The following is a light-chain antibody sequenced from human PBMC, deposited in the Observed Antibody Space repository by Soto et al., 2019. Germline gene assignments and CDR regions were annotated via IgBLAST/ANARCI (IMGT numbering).Light chain of an antibody. CDR2: NAS. CDR1: QSISKY. CDR3: QQRTNWPPKLT. J-gene: IGKJ4*01. V-gene: IGKV3-11*01. Sequence: EIVLTQSPATLSVSPGETATVSCRASQSISKYLAWYQQKPGQTPRLLIYNASNRAAGIPARFGGSGSGTDFTLTIARLEPEDFAVYYCQQRTNWPPKLTFGGGTRVE.